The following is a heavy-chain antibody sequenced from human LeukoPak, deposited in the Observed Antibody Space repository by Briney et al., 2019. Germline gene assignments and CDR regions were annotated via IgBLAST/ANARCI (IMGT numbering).Heavy chain of an antibody. Sequence: SETLSLTCTVSGGSISSSRFYWGWIRQPPGKGLEWIGSMYHTGSNYYNPSLRSRVTISLDMSKNQFSLRLSSVTAADTAVYYCARDDSALYFQHWGQGTLVTVSS. D-gene: IGHD2-21*01. J-gene: IGHJ1*01. V-gene: IGHV4-39*07. CDR1: GGSISSSRFY. CDR2: MYHTGSN. CDR3: ARDDSALYFQH.